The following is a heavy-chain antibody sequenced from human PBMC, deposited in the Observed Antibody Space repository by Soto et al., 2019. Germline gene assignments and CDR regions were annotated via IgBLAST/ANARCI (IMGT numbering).Heavy chain of an antibody. V-gene: IGHV1-69*13. CDR2: IIPIFGTA. Sequence: SVKVSCKASGCTFTSSAISWVRQAPGQGLEWMGGIIPIFGTANYAQKFQGRVTITADESTSTVYMELRSLRSEDTAVYYCADGWGSYLSDPFDYWGQGTLVTVSS. D-gene: IGHD3-10*01. CDR3: ADGWGSYLSDPFDY. CDR1: GCTFTSSA. J-gene: IGHJ4*02.